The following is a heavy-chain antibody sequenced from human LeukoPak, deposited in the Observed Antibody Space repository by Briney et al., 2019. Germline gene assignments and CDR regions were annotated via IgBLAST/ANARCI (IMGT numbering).Heavy chain of an antibody. CDR1: GFTLNSNA. J-gene: IGHJ4*02. V-gene: IGHV3-30*02. CDR3: AKAVYCSGGSCYEYYFDY. Sequence: GGSLRLSCAVSGFTLNSNAMCWVRQAPGKGLEWVAFIRYDGSNKYYADSVKGRFTISRDNSKNTLYLQMNSLRAEDTAVYYCAKAVYCSGGSCYEYYFDYWGQGTLVTVSS. D-gene: IGHD2-15*01. CDR2: IRYDGSNK.